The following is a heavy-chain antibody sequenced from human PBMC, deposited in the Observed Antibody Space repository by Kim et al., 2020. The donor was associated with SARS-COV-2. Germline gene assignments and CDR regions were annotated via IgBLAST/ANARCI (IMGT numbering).Heavy chain of an antibody. Sequence: GGSLRLSCATSGFTFSAYDMNWVRQAPGKGLEWLSFITKSSTTIYYADSVEGRFTISRDNAKHSLFLQMNSLRAEATALYYCVRDRMGGAFDMWGQGTMV. D-gene: IGHD3-16*01. J-gene: IGHJ3*02. CDR3: VRDRMGGAFDM. V-gene: IGHV3-48*01. CDR1: GFTFSAYD. CDR2: ITKSSTTI.